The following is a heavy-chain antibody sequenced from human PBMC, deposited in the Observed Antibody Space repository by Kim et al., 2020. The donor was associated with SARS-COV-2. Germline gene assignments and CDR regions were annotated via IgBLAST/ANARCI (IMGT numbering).Heavy chain of an antibody. D-gene: IGHD2-8*01. V-gene: IGHV3-15*01. J-gene: IGHJ4*02. Sequence: AAPVKGRFTISRDDSKNTLYLQMNSLKTEDTAVYYCTTDGFKGKPQEWDYWGQGTLVTVSS. CDR3: TTDGFKGKPQEWDY.